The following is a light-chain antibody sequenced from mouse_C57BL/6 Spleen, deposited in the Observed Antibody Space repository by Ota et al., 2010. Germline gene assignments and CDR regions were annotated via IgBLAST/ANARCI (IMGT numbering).Light chain of an antibody. J-gene: IGKJ5*01. CDR2: HGT. V-gene: IGKV14-100*01. CDR1: QGISSN. Sequence: DILMTQSPSSMSVSLGDTVSITCHASQGISSNIGWLQQKPGKSFKGLIYHGTNLEDGVPSRFSGSGSGTDFTLTISSVQAEDLAVYYCQNDHSYPPTFGAGTKLELK. CDR3: QNDHSYPPT.